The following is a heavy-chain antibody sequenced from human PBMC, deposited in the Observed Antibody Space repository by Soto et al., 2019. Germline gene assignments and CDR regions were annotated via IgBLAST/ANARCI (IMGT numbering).Heavy chain of an antibody. CDR1: GYTFTGYY. D-gene: IGHD2-2*01. J-gene: IGHJ6*02. CDR2: INPNSGGT. Sequence: ASVKVSCKASGYTFTGYYMHWVRQAPGQGLEWMGWINPNSGGTNYAQKFQGRVTMTRDTSISTAYMALSRLRSDDTAVYYCASADIVVVPAAITYYYYGMDVWGQGTTVTVSS. V-gene: IGHV1-2*02. CDR3: ASADIVVVPAAITYYYYGMDV.